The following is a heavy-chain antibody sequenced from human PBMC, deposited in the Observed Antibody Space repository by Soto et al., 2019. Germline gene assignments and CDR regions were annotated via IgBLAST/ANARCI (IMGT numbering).Heavy chain of an antibody. D-gene: IGHD6-19*01. J-gene: IGHJ5*02. V-gene: IGHV4-59*01. CDR3: ARDRGLGSGWYGWFDP. CDR2: IYYSEST. CDR1: GGSISSYF. Sequence: XXTLSLPYTVAGGSISSYFGSWILQPPGKGLEWIGYIYYSESTNYNPSLKSRVTISVDTSKNQFSLKLSSVTAADTAVYYCARDRGLGSGWYGWFDPWGQGTLVTVSS.